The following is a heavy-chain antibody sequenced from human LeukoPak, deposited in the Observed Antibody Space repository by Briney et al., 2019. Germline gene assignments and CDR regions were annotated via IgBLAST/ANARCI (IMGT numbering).Heavy chain of an antibody. CDR2: INSDGSST. D-gene: IGHD3-3*01. J-gene: IGHJ4*02. CDR1: GFTFSSYW. CDR3: ARGPYYDFWSGYYRPDC. Sequence: GGSLRLSCAASGFTFSSYWMHWVRQAPGKGLVWVSRINSDGSSTSYADSVKGRFTISRDNAKNTLYLQMNSLRAEDTAVYYCARGPYYDFWSGYYRPDCWGQGTLVTVSS. V-gene: IGHV3-74*01.